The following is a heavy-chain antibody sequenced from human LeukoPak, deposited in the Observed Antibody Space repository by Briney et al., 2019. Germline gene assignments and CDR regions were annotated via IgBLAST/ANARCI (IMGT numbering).Heavy chain of an antibody. CDR3: ARGKIAVAGTLSYYFDY. Sequence: ASVKVSCKASGYTFTGYYMHWVRQAPGQGLEWMGWINPNSGGTNYAQKFQGRDTMTRDTSISTAYMELSRLRSDDTAVYYCARGKIAVAGTLSYYFDYWGQGTLVTVSS. CDR1: GYTFTGYY. V-gene: IGHV1-2*02. CDR2: INPNSGGT. J-gene: IGHJ4*02. D-gene: IGHD6-19*01.